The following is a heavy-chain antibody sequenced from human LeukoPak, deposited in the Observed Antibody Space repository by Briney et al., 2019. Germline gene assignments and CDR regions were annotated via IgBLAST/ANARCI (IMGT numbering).Heavy chain of an antibody. J-gene: IGHJ6*04. V-gene: IGHV3-48*04. CDR1: GFSFSNYG. Sequence: GGSLRLSCAASGFSFSNYGMDWVRQAPGKGLEWVSYISSSGSTIYYADSVKGRFTISRDNAKNSLYLQMNSLRAEDTAVYYCAELGITMIGGVWGKGTTVTISS. D-gene: IGHD3-10*02. CDR2: ISSSGSTI. CDR3: AELGITMIGGV.